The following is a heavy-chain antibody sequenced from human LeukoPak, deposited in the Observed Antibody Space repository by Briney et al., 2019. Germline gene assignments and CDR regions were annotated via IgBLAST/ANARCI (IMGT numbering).Heavy chain of an antibody. J-gene: IGHJ4*02. Sequence: GGSLRLSCAASGFTFSSYSMNWVRQAPGKGLEWASSISSSSSYIYYADSVKGRFTISRDNAKNSLYLQMNSLRAEDTAVYYCARVDTAMVTAGYWGQGTLVTVSS. CDR2: ISSSSSYI. CDR3: ARVDTAMVTAGY. V-gene: IGHV3-21*01. D-gene: IGHD5-18*01. CDR1: GFTFSSYS.